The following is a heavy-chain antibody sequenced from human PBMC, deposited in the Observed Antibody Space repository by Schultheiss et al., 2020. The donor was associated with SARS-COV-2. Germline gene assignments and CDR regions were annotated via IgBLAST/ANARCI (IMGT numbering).Heavy chain of an antibody. Sequence: SETLSLTCTVSGGSISSGGYYWSWIRQHPGKGLEWIGYIYYSGSTNYNPSLKSRVTISVDTSKNQFSLKLSSVTAADTAVYYCARDGTEGWYFDYWGQGTLVTVSS. CDR3: ARDGTEGWYFDY. D-gene: IGHD3/OR15-3a*01. CDR1: GGSISSGGYY. CDR2: IYYSGST. J-gene: IGHJ4*02. V-gene: IGHV4-61*08.